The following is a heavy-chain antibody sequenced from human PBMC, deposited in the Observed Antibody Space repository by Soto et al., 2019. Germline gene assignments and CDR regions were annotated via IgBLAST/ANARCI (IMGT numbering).Heavy chain of an antibody. CDR1: GYSFTSYW. J-gene: IGHJ6*02. D-gene: IGHD6-19*01. CDR3: ARHRRAVADPYYYYGMDV. CDR2: IYPGDSDT. V-gene: IGHV5-51*01. Sequence: HGESLKISCKGSGYSFTSYWIGWVRQMPGKGLEWMGIIYPGDSDTRYSPSFQGQVTISADKSISTAYLQWSSLKASDTAMYYCARHRRAVADPYYYYGMDVWGQGTTVTVS.